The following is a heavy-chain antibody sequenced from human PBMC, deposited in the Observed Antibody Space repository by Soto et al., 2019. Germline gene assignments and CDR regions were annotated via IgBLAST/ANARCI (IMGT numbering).Heavy chain of an antibody. Sequence: GASVKVSCKASGGTFSSYTISWVRQAPGQGLEWMGRIIPILGIANYAQKFQGRVTITADKSTSTAYMELSSLRSEDTAVYYCARGEVYGSGFYYYYGMDVWGQGTTVTVSS. V-gene: IGHV1-69*02. D-gene: IGHD3-10*01. CDR3: ARGEVYGSGFYYYYGMDV. CDR1: GGTFSSYT. J-gene: IGHJ6*02. CDR2: IIPILGIA.